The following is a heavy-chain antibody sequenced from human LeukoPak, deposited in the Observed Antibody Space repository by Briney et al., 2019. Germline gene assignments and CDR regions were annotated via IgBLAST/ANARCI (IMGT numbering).Heavy chain of an antibody. D-gene: IGHD3-22*01. CDR3: ARDRGYYVFDY. V-gene: IGHV3-7*01. J-gene: IGHJ4*02. Sequence: GGSLRLSCAASGFTFSSYWMSWVRQAPGKGLEWVAHVKPDGSEKSYVDSVKGRFTISRDNAQNSLYLQMNSLRAEDTAVYYCARDRGYYVFDYWGQGTLVTVSS. CDR2: VKPDGSEK. CDR1: GFTFSSYW.